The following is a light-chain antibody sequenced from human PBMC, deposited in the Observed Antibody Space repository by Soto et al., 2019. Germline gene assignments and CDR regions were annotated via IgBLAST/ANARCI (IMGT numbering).Light chain of an antibody. CDR2: EVT. J-gene: IGLJ1*01. CDR1: SSDVGGYNY. Sequence: QSALTQPPSASGSPGQSVAISCTGTSSDVGGYNYVSWYQQHPGKAPKLIIYEVTKRPSGVPDRFSGSKSDNTASLTVSGLQPEDEADYYCGSYAGRNTFGVFGTGTKLTVL. CDR3: GSYAGRNTFGV. V-gene: IGLV2-8*01.